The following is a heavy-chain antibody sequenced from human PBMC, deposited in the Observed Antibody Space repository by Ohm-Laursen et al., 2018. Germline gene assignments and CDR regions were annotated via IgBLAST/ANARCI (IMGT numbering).Heavy chain of an antibody. J-gene: IGHJ3*02. D-gene: IGHD5-12*01. V-gene: IGHV3-15*01. CDR1: GFRFSDYQ. CDR3: TTYSGYDLAFDI. CDR2: IKSKTDGGTT. Sequence: GSLRLSCAASGFRFSDYQMDWFRQAPGKGLEWVGRIKSKTDGGTTDYAAPVKGRFTISRDDSKNTLYLQMNSLKTEDTAVYYCTTYSGYDLAFDIWGQGTMVTVSS.